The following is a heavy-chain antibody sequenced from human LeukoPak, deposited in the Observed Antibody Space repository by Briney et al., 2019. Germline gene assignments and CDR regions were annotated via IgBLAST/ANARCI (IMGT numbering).Heavy chain of an antibody. CDR1: GYSISSAHY. CDR3: AVEDTAMATDYIHL. CDR2: IYHSGST. Sequence: SETLSFTCAVSGYSISSAHYWGWIRQPPGKGLEWIGNIYHSGSTYYNPSLKSRVTISVDTSKNQFSLKLSSVTAADTAVYYCAVEDTAMATDYIHLWGQGTLVTVSS. J-gene: IGHJ1*01. D-gene: IGHD5-18*01. V-gene: IGHV4-38-2*01.